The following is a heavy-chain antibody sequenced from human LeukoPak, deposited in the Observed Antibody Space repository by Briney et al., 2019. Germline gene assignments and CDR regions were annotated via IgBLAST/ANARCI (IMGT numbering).Heavy chain of an antibody. CDR1: GFTFSSHA. J-gene: IGHJ4*02. CDR3: AKDAVGATAYYFEY. CDR2: ISGSGGSI. D-gene: IGHD1-26*01. Sequence: PGGSLRLSCAASGFTFSSHAMSWVRQAPGKGLEWVSAISGSGGSIYYVDSVKGRFTISRDNSKNTLYLQMNSLRAEDTAVYYCAKDAVGATAYYFEYWGQGTLVTVSS. V-gene: IGHV3-23*01.